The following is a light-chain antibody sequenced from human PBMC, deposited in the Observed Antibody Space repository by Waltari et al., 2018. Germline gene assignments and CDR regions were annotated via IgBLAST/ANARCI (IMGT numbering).Light chain of an antibody. CDR3: QQYNNWPLT. CDR2: SAS. J-gene: IGKJ4*01. Sequence: EIVMPQSPVTLSVSPGDRATLSCRASQSVSSNLAWYQQKPGQAPRLLIHSASTRATGIAARYSGSGSGTEFTLTVSSLQSEDFAVYYCQQYNNWPLTFGGGTKVEIK. V-gene: IGKV3-15*01. CDR1: QSVSSN.